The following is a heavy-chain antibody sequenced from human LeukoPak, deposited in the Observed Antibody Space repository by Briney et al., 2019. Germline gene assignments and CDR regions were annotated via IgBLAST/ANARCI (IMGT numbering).Heavy chain of an antibody. CDR1: GFTFSDYY. CDR3: ARDYNYYGSGSYFSYFDY. V-gene: IGHV3-11*06. D-gene: IGHD3-10*01. J-gene: IGHJ4*02. Sequence: PGGSLRLSCAASGFTFSDYYMSWIRQAPGKGLEWVSSISSSSNYIYYADSMKGRFTISRDNAKNSLYLQMNSLRAEDSAVYYCARDYNYYGSGSYFSYFDYWGQGTLVTVSS. CDR2: ISSSSNYI.